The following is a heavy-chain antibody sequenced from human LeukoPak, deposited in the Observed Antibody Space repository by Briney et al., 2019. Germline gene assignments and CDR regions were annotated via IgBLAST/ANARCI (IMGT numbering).Heavy chain of an antibody. Sequence: SETLSLTRAVSGVSISSGGYSWSWIRQPPGKGLEWIGYIYRSGSTYYNPSLKSRVTISVDRSKNQFSLKLSSVTAADTAVYYCARGRPFSAGYHFDYWGQGILVTVSA. V-gene: IGHV4-30-2*01. D-gene: IGHD1-26*01. CDR3: ARGRPFSAGYHFDY. CDR1: GVSISSGGYS. J-gene: IGHJ4*02. CDR2: IYRSGST.